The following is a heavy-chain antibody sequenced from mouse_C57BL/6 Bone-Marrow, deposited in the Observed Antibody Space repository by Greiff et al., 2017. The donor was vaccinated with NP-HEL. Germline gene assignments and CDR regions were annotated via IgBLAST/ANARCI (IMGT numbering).Heavy chain of an antibody. CDR2: ISDGGSYT. J-gene: IGHJ1*03. CDR1: GFTFSSYA. Sequence: EVKLQESGGGLVKPGGSLKLSCAASGFTFSSYAMSWVRQTPEKRLEWVATISDGGSYTYYPDNVKGRFTISRDNAKNNLYLQMSHLKSEDTAMYYCARDPSHWYFDVWGTGTTVTVSS. V-gene: IGHV5-4*01. CDR3: ARDPSHWYFDV.